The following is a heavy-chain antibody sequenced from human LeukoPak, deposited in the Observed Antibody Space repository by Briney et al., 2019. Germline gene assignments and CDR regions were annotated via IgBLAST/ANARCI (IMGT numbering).Heavy chain of an antibody. CDR2: IRYDGSNK. Sequence: PAGSLRLSCAASGFTFSSYGMHWVRQAPGKGLEWVAFIRYDGSNKYYADSVKGRFTISRDNSKNTLYLQMNSLRAEDTAVYYCAKDAYCSSTSCYQYWGQGTLVTVSS. D-gene: IGHD2-2*01. V-gene: IGHV3-30*02. CDR1: GFTFSSYG. CDR3: AKDAYCSSTSCYQY. J-gene: IGHJ4*02.